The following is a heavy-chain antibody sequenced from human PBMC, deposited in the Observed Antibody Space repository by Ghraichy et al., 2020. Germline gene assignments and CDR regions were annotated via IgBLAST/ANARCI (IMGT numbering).Heavy chain of an antibody. CDR1: GFTFSSYS. V-gene: IGHV3-48*02. J-gene: IGHJ5*02. CDR3: AREEDTVTNWFDP. CDR2: ISSSSSTI. Sequence: GESLNISCAASGFTFSSYSMNWVRQAPGKGLEWVSYISSSSSTIYYADSVKGRFTISRDNAKNSLYLQMNSLRDQDTAVYYCAREEDTVTNWFDPWGQGTMVTVSS. D-gene: IGHD4-17*01.